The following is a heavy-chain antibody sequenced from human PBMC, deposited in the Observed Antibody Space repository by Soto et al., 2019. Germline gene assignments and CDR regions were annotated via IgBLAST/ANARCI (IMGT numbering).Heavy chain of an antibody. CDR2: ITYEGSQI. CDR3: AKGRGEMNWANYYGLDV. J-gene: IGHJ6*02. D-gene: IGHD7-27*01. CDR1: GFTFPRFG. V-gene: IGHV3-30*18. Sequence: QVQLVESGGGVVKPGRSLRLSCAASGFTFPRFGMHWVRQAPGKGLEWVALITYEGSQIYYADAVKGRFTISRDNDDNTLSLQMDNLRTEDTATYFCAKGRGEMNWANYYGLDVWGQGTTVTVSS.